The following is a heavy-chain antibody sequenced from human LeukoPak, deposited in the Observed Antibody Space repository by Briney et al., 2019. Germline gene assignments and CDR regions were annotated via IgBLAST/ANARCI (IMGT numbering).Heavy chain of an antibody. CDR2: ISSSSSYI. V-gene: IGHV3-21*01. Sequence: KPGGSLRLSCAASGFTFSSYSMNWVRQAPGKGLEWVSSISSSSSYIYYADSVKGRFTISRDNAKNSLYLQMNSLRADDTAVYYCARGGVLGGAIPHDAFDIWGQGTMVTVSS. CDR3: ARGGVLGGAIPHDAFDI. D-gene: IGHD1-26*01. J-gene: IGHJ3*02. CDR1: GFTFSSYS.